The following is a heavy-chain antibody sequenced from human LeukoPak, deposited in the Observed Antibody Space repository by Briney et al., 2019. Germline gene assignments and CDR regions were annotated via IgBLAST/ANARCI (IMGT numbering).Heavy chain of an antibody. V-gene: IGHV3-30-3*01. CDR2: ISYDGSNK. D-gene: IGHD2-2*02. CDR1: GFTFSSYA. CDR3: ARDGGGGVVPAAISPDPDAFDI. Sequence: GGSLRLSCAASGFTFSSYAMHWVRQAPGKGLEWVAVISYDGSNKYYADSVKGRFTISRDNSKNTLYLQMNSLRAEDTAVYYCARDGGGGVVPAAISPDPDAFDIWGQGTMVTVSS. J-gene: IGHJ3*02.